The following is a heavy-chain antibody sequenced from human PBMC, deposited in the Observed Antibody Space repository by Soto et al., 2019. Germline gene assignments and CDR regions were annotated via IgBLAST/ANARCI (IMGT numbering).Heavy chain of an antibody. J-gene: IGHJ5*02. CDR1: GGSISSGDYY. CDR2: IYYSGST. CDR3: ARVPDLYSNYGWFDP. V-gene: IGHV4-30-4*01. Sequence: QVQLQESGPGLVKPSQTLSLTCTVSGGSISSGDYYWSWIRQPPGKGLEWIGYIYYSGSTYYNPSLKSRVTISVDTSKNQFALKLSSVTAADTAVYYCARVPDLYSNYGWFDPWGQGTLVTVSS. D-gene: IGHD4-4*01.